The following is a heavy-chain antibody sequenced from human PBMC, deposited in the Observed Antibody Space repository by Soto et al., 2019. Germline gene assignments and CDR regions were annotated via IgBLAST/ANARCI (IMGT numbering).Heavy chain of an antibody. J-gene: IGHJ4*02. D-gene: IGHD3-22*01. Sequence: PSETLSLTCAVYGGSFSGFYWIWIRQPTGKGLEWIGEINLSGSTNHNPSLKSRVSMSVDTSKKQFSLKLTSVTAADTAVYHCARASDYYDSSGYYVFDYWGQGTLVTVSS. CDR3: ARASDYYDSSGYYVFDY. V-gene: IGHV4-34*01. CDR2: INLSGST. CDR1: GGSFSGFY.